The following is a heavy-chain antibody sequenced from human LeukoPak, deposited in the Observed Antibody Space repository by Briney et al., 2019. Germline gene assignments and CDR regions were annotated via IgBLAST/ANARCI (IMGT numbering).Heavy chain of an antibody. CDR2: IYHSGST. D-gene: IGHD2-15*01. V-gene: IGHV4-4*02. CDR3: ARDGCSGGSCYPSGFDY. Sequence: PSETLSLTCAVSGGSISSSNWWSWVRQPPGKGLEWIGEIYHSGSTNYNPSLKSRVTISVDKSKNQFSLKLSSVTAADTAVYYCARDGCSGGSCYPSGFDYWGQGTLVTVSS. J-gene: IGHJ4*02. CDR1: GGSISSSNW.